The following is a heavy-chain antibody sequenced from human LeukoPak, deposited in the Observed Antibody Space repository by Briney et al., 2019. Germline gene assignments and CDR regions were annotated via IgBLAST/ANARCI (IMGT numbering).Heavy chain of an antibody. J-gene: IGHJ4*02. V-gene: IGHV3-7*01. CDR2: VKQDGSEK. D-gene: IGHD1-26*01. CDR1: GFTFSSYW. CDR3: ARVQWELRGVGSYFEY. Sequence: GGSLRLSCVVSGFTFSSYWMSWVRQAPGKGLEGVANVKQDGSEKYYVDSVKGRFTMSRDNAKNSLYLQVNSLRAEDTAVYYCARVQWELRGVGSYFEYWGQGALVTVSS.